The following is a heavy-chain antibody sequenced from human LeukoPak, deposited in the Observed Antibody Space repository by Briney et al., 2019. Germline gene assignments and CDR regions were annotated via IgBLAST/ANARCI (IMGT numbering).Heavy chain of an antibody. Sequence: SVKVSCKASGYTFTGYYMHWVRQAPGQGLEWMGRINPNSGGTNYAQKFQGRVTMTRDTSISTAYMELSRLRSDDTAVYYCARGKRITIFGVAHNWFDPWGQGTLVTVSS. CDR2: INPNSGGT. V-gene: IGHV1-2*06. J-gene: IGHJ5*02. CDR3: ARGKRITIFGVAHNWFDP. CDR1: GYTFTGYY. D-gene: IGHD3-3*01.